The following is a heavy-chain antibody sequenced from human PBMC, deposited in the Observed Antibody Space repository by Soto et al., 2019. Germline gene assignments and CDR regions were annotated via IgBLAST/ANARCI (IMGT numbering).Heavy chain of an antibody. V-gene: IGHV4-59*01. J-gene: IGHJ3*02. Sequence: QVQLQESDPGLVKPSETLSLTCTVSGGSISSYYWSWIRQPPGKGLEWIGYIYYSGSTNYNPSLKSRVTISVDTSKNQFSLKLSSVTAADTAVYYCARDLGLVAGASNDAFDIWGQGTMVTVSS. CDR1: GGSISSYY. CDR2: IYYSGST. CDR3: ARDLGLVAGASNDAFDI. D-gene: IGHD6-19*01.